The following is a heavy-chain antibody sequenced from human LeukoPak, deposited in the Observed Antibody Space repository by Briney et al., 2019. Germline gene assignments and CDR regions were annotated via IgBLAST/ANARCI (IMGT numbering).Heavy chain of an antibody. CDR1: GSLFATYW. Sequence: GASLKISCKGFGSLFATYWIAWVRQMPGKGLEWMGIIYPGDSDTRYSPSFQGQVTISADKSISTAYLQWSSLKASDNAIYYCARRATSAEYFQHWGQGTLVSVSS. D-gene: IGHD6-6*01. CDR2: IYPGDSDT. V-gene: IGHV5-51*01. J-gene: IGHJ1*01. CDR3: ARRATSAEYFQH.